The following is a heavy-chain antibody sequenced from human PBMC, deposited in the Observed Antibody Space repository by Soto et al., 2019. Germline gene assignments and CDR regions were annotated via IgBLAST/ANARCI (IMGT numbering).Heavy chain of an antibody. Sequence: PGESLKISCKGSGYSFTSYWIGWVRQMPGKGLEWMGIIYPGDSDTRYGPSFQGQVTISADKSISTAYLQWCSLKASDTAMYYCARRPTYGDYVGAFDIWGQGTMVTVSS. CDR3: ARRPTYGDYVGAFDI. V-gene: IGHV5-51*01. CDR1: GYSFTSYW. J-gene: IGHJ3*02. D-gene: IGHD4-17*01. CDR2: IYPGDSDT.